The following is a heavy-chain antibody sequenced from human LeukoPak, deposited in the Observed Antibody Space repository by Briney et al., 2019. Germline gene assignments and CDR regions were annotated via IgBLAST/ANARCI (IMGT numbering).Heavy chain of an antibody. Sequence: PGGSLRLSCAASGFTFSSYAMSWVRQALGKGLEWVSAISGSGGSTYYADSVKGRFTISRDNSKNTLYLQMNSLRAEDTAVYYCAKAFDDILTGYYCGFDYWGQGTLVTVSS. CDR1: GFTFSSYA. CDR2: ISGSGGST. V-gene: IGHV3-23*01. D-gene: IGHD3-9*01. CDR3: AKAFDDILTGYYCGFDY. J-gene: IGHJ4*02.